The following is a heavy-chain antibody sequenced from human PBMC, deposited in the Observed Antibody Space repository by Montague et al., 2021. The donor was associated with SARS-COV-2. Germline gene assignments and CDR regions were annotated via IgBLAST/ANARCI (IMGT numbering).Heavy chain of an antibody. D-gene: IGHD6-25*01. CDR2: VSDSGGT. J-gene: IGHJ5*02. Sequence: SETLSLTCAVYGGSFSNFFWSWIRQSPGKGLEWIGEVSDSGGTTYNSFLKSRVLISRDMSRNQFSIQLRSVTAADTAVYYCAGVNRGYWQYAGGLNWIDPWGQGTLVIVSS. CDR3: AGVNRGYWQYAGGLNWIDP. CDR1: GGSFSNFF. V-gene: IGHV4-34*01.